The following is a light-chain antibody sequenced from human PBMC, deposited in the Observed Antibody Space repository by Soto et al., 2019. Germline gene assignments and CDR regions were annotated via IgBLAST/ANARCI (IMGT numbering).Light chain of an antibody. CDR3: QQRSNWPRLT. CDR2: DAS. V-gene: IGKV3-11*01. J-gene: IGKJ4*01. CDR1: QSVSSY. Sequence: EIVLTQSPATLSLSPGERATLSCRASQSVSSYLAWYQQKPGQAPRLLIYDASNSATGIPARFSGRGSGTDFTLAISSLEPEDFAVYYCQQRSNWPRLTFGGGTKVEIK.